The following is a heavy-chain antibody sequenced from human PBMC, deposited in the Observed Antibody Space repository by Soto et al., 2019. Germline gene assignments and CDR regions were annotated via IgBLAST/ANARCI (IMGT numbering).Heavy chain of an antibody. V-gene: IGHV3-23*01. CDR1: GFTFSSYA. CDR2: ISGSDDST. J-gene: IGHJ4*02. CDR3: AKRSSSSTFDY. D-gene: IGHD6-6*01. Sequence: EVQLLESVGGLVQPGESLILSCAASGFTFSSYAMSWVRQAPGKGLEWVSVISGSDDSTYYADSVKGRFTISRDNSKNTLYLQMNSLRAEDTAVYYCAKRSSSSTFDYWGQGTLVTVSS.